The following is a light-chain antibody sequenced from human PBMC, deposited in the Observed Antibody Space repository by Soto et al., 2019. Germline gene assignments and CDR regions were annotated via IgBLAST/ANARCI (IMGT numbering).Light chain of an antibody. CDR3: MQALQTSIT. Sequence: DVVMTQSPLSLPVTLGQPASISCRCSQTLVYSDGNTYLNWFQQRPGQSPRRLIYKASNRDSGVPDRFSGSGSGTDFTLKISRLEAEDVGVYYCMQALQTSITFGQGTRVEIK. CDR1: QTLVYSDGNTY. V-gene: IGKV2-30*01. J-gene: IGKJ5*01. CDR2: KAS.